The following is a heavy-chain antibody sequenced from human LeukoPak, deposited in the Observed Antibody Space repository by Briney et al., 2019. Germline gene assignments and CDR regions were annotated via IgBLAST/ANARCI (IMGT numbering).Heavy chain of an antibody. V-gene: IGHV1-46*01. CDR1: GYTFSSYY. CDR2: INPTGDST. D-gene: IGHD6-6*01. Sequence: ASVKVSCKASGYTFSSYYMHWVRQAPGQGLEWVGLINPTGDSTNYAQNFRGRVTMTRDTSTSTVYMDLSRLRSDDTAVYYCARGLPQLASGMDVWGQGTTVTVSS. CDR3: ARGLPQLASGMDV. J-gene: IGHJ6*02.